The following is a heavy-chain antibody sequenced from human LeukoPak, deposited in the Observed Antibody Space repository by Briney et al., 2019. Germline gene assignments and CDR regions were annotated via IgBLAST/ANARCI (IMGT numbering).Heavy chain of an antibody. J-gene: IGHJ3*02. Sequence: PSETLSLTCTVSGGSISSGGYYWSWIRQHPGKGLEWIGYIYYSGSTYYNPSLKSRVTISVDTSKNQFSLKLSSVTAADTAVYYCARDRDGDYGSVFDIWGKGTMVTVFS. D-gene: IGHD4-17*01. V-gene: IGHV4-31*03. CDR2: IYYSGST. CDR3: ARDRDGDYGSVFDI. CDR1: GGSISSGGYY.